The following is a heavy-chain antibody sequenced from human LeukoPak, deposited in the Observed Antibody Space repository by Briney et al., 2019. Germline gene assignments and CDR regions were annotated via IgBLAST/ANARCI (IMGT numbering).Heavy chain of an antibody. CDR3: ARVSGQQLVSLDAFDI. D-gene: IGHD6-13*01. Sequence: SVKVSCKASGGTFSSYAISWVRQAPGQGLEWMGGIIPIFGTANYAQKFQGRVTITTDESTSTAYMELSSLRSEDTAVYYCARVSGQQLVSLDAFDIWGQGTMVTVSS. CDR2: IIPIFGTA. J-gene: IGHJ3*02. CDR1: GGTFSSYA. V-gene: IGHV1-69*05.